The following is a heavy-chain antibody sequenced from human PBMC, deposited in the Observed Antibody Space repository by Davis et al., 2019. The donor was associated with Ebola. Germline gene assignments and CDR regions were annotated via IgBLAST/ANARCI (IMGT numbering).Heavy chain of an antibody. CDR2: IRSDGSVK. CDR3: AKADPQQYFDY. CDR1: GFTFSISG. Sequence: PGGSLRLSCAASGFTFSISGMHRVRQAPGKGLEWVAFIRSDGSVKYYADSLKGRFTISRDYSKNTLSLQTNSLRAEDTAVYYCAKADPQQYFDYWGQGTLVTVSS. J-gene: IGHJ4*02. V-gene: IGHV3-30*02.